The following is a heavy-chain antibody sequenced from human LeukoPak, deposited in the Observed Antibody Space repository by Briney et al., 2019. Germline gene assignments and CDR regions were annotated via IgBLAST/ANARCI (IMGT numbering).Heavy chain of an antibody. CDR2: INPSGGST. J-gene: IGHJ4*02. CDR1: GYTFTRYY. CDR3: ATRGAVGFDY. V-gene: IGHV1-46*01. D-gene: IGHD6-19*01. Sequence: ASVKVSCKASGYTFTRYYMHWVRQAPGQALEWMGIINPSGGSTSYAQKFQGRVTMTRDMSTSTVYMELSSLRSEDTAMYYCATRGAVGFDYWGQGTLVTVSS.